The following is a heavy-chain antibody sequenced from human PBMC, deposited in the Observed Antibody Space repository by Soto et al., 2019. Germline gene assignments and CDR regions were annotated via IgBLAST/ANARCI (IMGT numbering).Heavy chain of an antibody. D-gene: IGHD6-6*01. J-gene: IGHJ6*03. CDR3: AREVYSSSPRYMDF. CDR2: IYYSGST. Sequence: PSETLSLTCTVSGGSISSGGYYWSWIRQHPGKGLEWIGYIYYSGSTYYNQSLKSRVTISVDTSKNQFSLKLSSVTAADTAVYYCAREVYSSSPRYMDFWGKGTTVTVSS. V-gene: IGHV4-31*03. CDR1: GGSISSGGYY.